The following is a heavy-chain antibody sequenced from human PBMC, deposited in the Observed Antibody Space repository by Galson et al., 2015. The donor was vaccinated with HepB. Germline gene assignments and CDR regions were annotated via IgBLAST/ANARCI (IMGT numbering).Heavy chain of an antibody. D-gene: IGHD5-12*01. Sequence: SLRLSCAASGFAFSTYQMNWVRQAPGKGLEWVSSITGRSGYIYYADSVKGRFTISRDNAKNSLYLQMNSLRAEDTAVYYCASEGDWDSGNDGGDWGQGTLVTVSS. J-gene: IGHJ4*02. CDR2: ITGRSGYI. V-gene: IGHV3-21*01. CDR1: GFAFSTYQ. CDR3: ASEGDWDSGNDGGD.